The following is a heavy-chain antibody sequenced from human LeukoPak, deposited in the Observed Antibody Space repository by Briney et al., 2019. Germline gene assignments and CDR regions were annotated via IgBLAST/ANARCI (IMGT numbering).Heavy chain of an antibody. Sequence: GGSLRLSCAASGFTVDSNYLSWVRQAPGKGLEWVSTIYTGGNTYYAASVKGRFTISRDFSKNTVFLHMNSLRAEDTAMYYCARGDDSGYCDYFDYWGQGALVTVSS. CDR1: GFTVDSNY. J-gene: IGHJ4*02. D-gene: IGHD3-22*01. CDR3: ARGDDSGYCDYFDY. V-gene: IGHV3-53*01. CDR2: IYTGGNT.